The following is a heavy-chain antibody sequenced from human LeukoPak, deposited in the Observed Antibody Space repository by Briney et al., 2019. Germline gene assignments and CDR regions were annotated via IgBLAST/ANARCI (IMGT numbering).Heavy chain of an antibody. CDR2: INPSGGST. Sequence: ASVKVSCKASGYTFTSYYMHCVRQAPGQGLEWMGIINPSGGSTSYAQKFQGRVTMTRDTSTSTVYMELSSLRSEDTAVYYCARVYPYGSGSYSFDPWGQGTLVTVSS. D-gene: IGHD3-10*01. V-gene: IGHV1-46*01. CDR1: GYTFTSYY. CDR3: ARVYPYGSGSYSFDP. J-gene: IGHJ5*02.